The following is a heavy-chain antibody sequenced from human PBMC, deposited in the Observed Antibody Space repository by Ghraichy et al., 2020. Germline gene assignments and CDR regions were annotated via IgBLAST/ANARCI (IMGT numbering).Heavy chain of an antibody. CDR2: IIPIFGTA. Sequence: SVKVSCKASGGTFSSYAISWVQQAPGQGLEWMGGIIPIFGTANYAQKFQGRVTITADESTSTAYMELSSLRSEDTAVYYCARADLRYCSGGSCYSGPFDYWGQGTLVTVSS. CDR1: GGTFSSYA. V-gene: IGHV1-69*13. J-gene: IGHJ4*02. CDR3: ARADLRYCSGGSCYSGPFDY. D-gene: IGHD2-15*01.